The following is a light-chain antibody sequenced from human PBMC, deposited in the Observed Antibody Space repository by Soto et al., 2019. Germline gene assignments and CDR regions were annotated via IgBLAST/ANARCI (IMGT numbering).Light chain of an antibody. CDR3: LQYGGLPRT. Sequence: EIVLTQSPGTLSLSRGERATLSCRATQSVSSNYLAWYQQKSGQAPRLLIYGASSRATGIPDRFSGGGSGTDFTLTITRLEPEDFAVYFCLQYGGLPRTFGQGTKVDIK. V-gene: IGKV3-20*01. J-gene: IGKJ1*01. CDR1: QSVSSNY. CDR2: GAS.